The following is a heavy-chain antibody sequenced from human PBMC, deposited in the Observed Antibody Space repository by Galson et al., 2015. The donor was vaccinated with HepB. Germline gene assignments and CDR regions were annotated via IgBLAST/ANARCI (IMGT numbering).Heavy chain of an antibody. J-gene: IGHJ4*02. D-gene: IGHD3-22*01. Sequence: SVKVSCKASGGTFSSYAISWVRQAPGQGLEWMGGIIPIFGTANYAQKFQGRVTITADESTSTAYMELSSLGSEDTAVYYCARDQGWGTMKNFDYWGQGTLVTVSS. CDR1: GGTFSSYA. CDR3: ARDQGWGTMKNFDY. V-gene: IGHV1-69*13. CDR2: IIPIFGTA.